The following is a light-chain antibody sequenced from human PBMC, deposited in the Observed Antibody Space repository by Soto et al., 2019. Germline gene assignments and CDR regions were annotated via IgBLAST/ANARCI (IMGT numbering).Light chain of an antibody. Sequence: QSALTQPASVSRSPGQSITISCTGTSSDVGGYNYVSWYQQHPGKAPKLMIYEVSNRPSGVSNRFSGSKSGNTASLTISGHQAEDEADYYCSSYTSSSTLVFGGGTKVTVL. CDR3: SSYTSSSTLV. V-gene: IGLV2-14*01. CDR2: EVS. J-gene: IGLJ2*01. CDR1: SSDVGGYNY.